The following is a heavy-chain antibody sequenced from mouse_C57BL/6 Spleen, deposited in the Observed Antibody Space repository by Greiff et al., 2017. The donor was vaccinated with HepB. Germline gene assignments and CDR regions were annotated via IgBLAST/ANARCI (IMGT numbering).Heavy chain of an antibody. CDR2: FYPGSGSI. V-gene: IGHV1-62-2*01. CDR3: ARHEGYSNFRDYYAMDY. CDR1: GYTFTEYT. J-gene: IGHJ4*01. Sequence: QVHVKQSGAELVKPGASVKLSCKASGYTFTEYTIHWVKQRSGQGLEWIGWFYPGSGSIKYNEKFKDKATLTADKSSSTVYMELSRLTSEDSAVYFCARHEGYSNFRDYYAMDYWGQGTSVTVSS. D-gene: IGHD2-5*01.